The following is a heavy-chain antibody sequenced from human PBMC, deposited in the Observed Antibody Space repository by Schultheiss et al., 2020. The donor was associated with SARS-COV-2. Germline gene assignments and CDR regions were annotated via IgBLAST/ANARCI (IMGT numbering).Heavy chain of an antibody. V-gene: IGHV3-33*08. CDR1: GFTFSSYS. D-gene: IGHD6-6*01. J-gene: IGHJ4*02. CDR3: ARSESIAARPVDY. Sequence: GGSLRLSCAASGFTFSSYSMNWVRQAPGKGLEWVAVIWYDGSNKYYADSVKGRFTISRDNSKNTLYLQMNSLRAEDTAVYYCARSESIAARPVDYWGQGTLVTVSS. CDR2: IWYDGSNK.